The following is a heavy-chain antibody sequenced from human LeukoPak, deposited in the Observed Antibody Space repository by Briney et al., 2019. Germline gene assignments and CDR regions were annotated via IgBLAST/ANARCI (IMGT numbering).Heavy chain of an antibody. J-gene: IGHJ4*02. CDR3: ARDYDSSGYYVY. V-gene: IGHV4-59*01. CDR2: IYYSGST. CDR1: GGSISSYY. Sequence: SETLSLTCTVSGGSISSYYWSWIRQPPGKGLEWIGYIYYSGSTNYNPPLKSRVTISVDTSKNQFSLKLSSVTAADTAVYYCARDYDSSGYYVYWGQGTLVTVSS. D-gene: IGHD3-22*01.